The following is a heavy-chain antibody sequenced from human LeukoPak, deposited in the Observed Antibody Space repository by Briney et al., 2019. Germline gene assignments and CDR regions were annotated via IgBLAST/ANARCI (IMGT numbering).Heavy chain of an antibody. D-gene: IGHD3-22*01. CDR2: INQSGST. CDR1: GGSLSGFY. V-gene: IGHV4-34*01. CDR3: ARRATYYYDSSGYYFTYYFDY. J-gene: IGHJ4*02. Sequence: SETLSLTCAVYGGSLSGFYWSWIRQSPGKGLEWIGEINQSGSTNYNPSLKSRVTISVDTSKNQFSLKLSSVTAADTAVYYCARRATYYYDSSGYYFTYYFDYWGQGTLVTVSS.